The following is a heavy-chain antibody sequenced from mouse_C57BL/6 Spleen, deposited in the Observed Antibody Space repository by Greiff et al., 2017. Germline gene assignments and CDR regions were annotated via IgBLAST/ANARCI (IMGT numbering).Heavy chain of an antibody. CDR3: AREGDYDYDEGNFDY. CDR1: GFTFSDYY. V-gene: IGHV5-16*01. Sequence: EVKLMESEGGLVQPGSSMKLSCTASGFTFSDYYMAWVRQVPEKGLEWVANINYDGSSTYYLDSLKSRFIISRDNAKNILYLQMSSLKSEDTATYYCAREGDYDYDEGNFDYWGQGTTLTVSS. J-gene: IGHJ2*01. D-gene: IGHD2-4*01. CDR2: INYDGSST.